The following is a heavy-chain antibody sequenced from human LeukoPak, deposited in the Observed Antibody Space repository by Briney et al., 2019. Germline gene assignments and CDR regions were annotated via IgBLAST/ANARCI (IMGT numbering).Heavy chain of an antibody. D-gene: IGHD4-17*01. V-gene: IGHV3-30-3*01. J-gene: IGHJ4*02. CDR2: TSDDGSTK. CDR3: ARAPGGFHGDYSPIAY. CDR1: GFTFSSYA. Sequence: PGGSLRLSCAASGFTFSSYAMHWVRQAPGKGLQWLALTSDDGSTKYYAGSVKGRFTISRDNSQNTLYLQMNSLRAEETAMYYCARAPGGFHGDYSPIAYWGQGTLVTVSS.